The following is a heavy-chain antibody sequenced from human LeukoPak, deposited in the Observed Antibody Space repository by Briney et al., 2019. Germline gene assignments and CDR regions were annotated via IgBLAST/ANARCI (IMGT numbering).Heavy chain of an antibody. D-gene: IGHD3-9*01. CDR1: GFTFSSYA. CDR2: ISGSGDST. V-gene: IGHV3-23*01. CDR3: AKPGAYYDILTGHFDY. Sequence: GGSLRLSCAASGFTFSSYAMSWVRQAPGKGLEWVSAISGSGDSTYYADSVKGRFTISRDNSKNTLYLQMNSLRAEDTAVYYCAKPGAYYDILTGHFDYWGQGTLVTVSS. J-gene: IGHJ4*02.